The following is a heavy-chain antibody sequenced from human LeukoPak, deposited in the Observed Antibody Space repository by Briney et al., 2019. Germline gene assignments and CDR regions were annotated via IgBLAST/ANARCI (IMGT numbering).Heavy chain of an antibody. J-gene: IGHJ4*02. CDR3: AGSGYSGYDLNY. CDR1: GGSFSGYY. CDR2: INHSGST. D-gene: IGHD5-12*01. V-gene: IGHV4-34*01. Sequence: SETLSLTCAVYGGSFSGYYWNWIRQPPGKGLEWIGEINHSGSTNYNPSLKSRVTISVDTSKNQFSLKLSSVTAADTAVYYCAGSGYSGYDLNYWGQGTLVTVSS.